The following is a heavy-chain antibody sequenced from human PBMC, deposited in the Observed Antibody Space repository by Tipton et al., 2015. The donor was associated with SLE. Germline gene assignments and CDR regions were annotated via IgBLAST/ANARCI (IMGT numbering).Heavy chain of an antibody. Sequence: SLRLSCAASGFIFSDYPMSWVRQAPGKGLEWVSVISGGGDSTSYADSVRGRFTISRDNSKNTLYLQMDNLRGDDTAVYYCVPRQVDLDHWGQGTLVSVSS. V-gene: IGHV3-23*01. CDR1: GFIFSDYP. J-gene: IGHJ4*02. CDR3: VPRQVDLDH. D-gene: IGHD2-15*01. CDR2: ISGGGDST.